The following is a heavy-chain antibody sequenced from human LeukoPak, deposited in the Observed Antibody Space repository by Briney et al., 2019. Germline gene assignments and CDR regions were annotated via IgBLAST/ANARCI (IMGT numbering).Heavy chain of an antibody. J-gene: IGHJ4*02. CDR3: ARGVKAKYGSGSYYNDY. CDR1: GYTFTSYD. Sequence: VASVKVSCKASGYTFTSYDINWVRQATGQGLEWMGWMNPNSGNTGYAQKFQGRVTMTRNTSISTAYMELSSLRSEDTAVYYCARGVKAKYGSGSYYNDYWGQGTLVTVSS. D-gene: IGHD3-10*01. CDR2: MNPNSGNT. V-gene: IGHV1-8*01.